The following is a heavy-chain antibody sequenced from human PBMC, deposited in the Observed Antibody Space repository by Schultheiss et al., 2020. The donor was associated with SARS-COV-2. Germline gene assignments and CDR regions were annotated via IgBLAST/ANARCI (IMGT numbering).Heavy chain of an antibody. V-gene: IGHV1-8*01. CDR2: MNPNSGNT. D-gene: IGHD3-22*01. CDR1: GYTFTSYD. J-gene: IGHJ4*02. Sequence: ASVKVSCKASGYTFTSYDINWVRQATGQGLEWMGWMNPNSGNTGYAQKFQGRVTMTRNTSISTAYMELSSLRSDDTAVYYCARQNYYDSSGYYYFDYWGQGTLVTVSS. CDR3: ARQNYYDSSGYYYFDY.